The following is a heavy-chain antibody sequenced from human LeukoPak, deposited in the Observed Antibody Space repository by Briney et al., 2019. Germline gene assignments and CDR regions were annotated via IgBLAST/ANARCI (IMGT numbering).Heavy chain of an antibody. CDR2: IYTSGST. Sequence: SETLSLTCTVSGGSISSYYWSWIRQPAGKGLEWIGRIYTSGSTNYNPSLKSRVTMSVDRSKRQISLKLSSVTAADTAVYYCARVGILTGYYDYWGQGTLVTVSS. CDR3: ARVGILTGYYDY. V-gene: IGHV4-4*07. D-gene: IGHD3-9*01. CDR1: GGSISSYY. J-gene: IGHJ4*02.